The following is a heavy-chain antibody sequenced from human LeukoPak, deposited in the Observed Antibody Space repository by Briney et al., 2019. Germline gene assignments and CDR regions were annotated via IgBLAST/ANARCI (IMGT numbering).Heavy chain of an antibody. J-gene: IGHJ4*02. V-gene: IGHV1-8*01. Sequence: ASVKVSCKASGYTFTSYDINWVRQATGQGLEWMGWMNPNSGNTGYAQKFQGRVTMTRNTSISTAYMELSSLRSEDTAVYYCARGSDDSSGYPTGFDYWGQGTLVTVS. D-gene: IGHD3-22*01. CDR2: MNPNSGNT. CDR1: GYTFTSYD. CDR3: ARGSDDSSGYPTGFDY.